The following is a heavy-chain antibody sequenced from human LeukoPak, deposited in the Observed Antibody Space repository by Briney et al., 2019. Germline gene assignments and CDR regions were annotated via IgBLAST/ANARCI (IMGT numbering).Heavy chain of an antibody. J-gene: IGHJ4*02. CDR3: ARDRDYGHFDY. Sequence: GGSLRLSCAASGFTFSSYAMHWVRQASGKGLEWVAVISYDGSNKYYADSVKGRFTISRDNSKNTLYLQMNSLRAEDTAVYYCARDRDYGHFDYWGQGTLVTVSS. CDR1: GFTFSSYA. D-gene: IGHD4-17*01. V-gene: IGHV3-30-3*01. CDR2: ISYDGSNK.